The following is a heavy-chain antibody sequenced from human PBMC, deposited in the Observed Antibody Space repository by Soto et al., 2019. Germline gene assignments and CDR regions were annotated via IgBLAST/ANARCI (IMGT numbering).Heavy chain of an antibody. V-gene: IGHV3-30-3*01. J-gene: IGHJ4*02. CDR2: ISYDGSNK. D-gene: IGHD6-19*01. CDR3: ARDRYSSGFDY. CDR1: GFTFSSYA. Sequence: QVQLVESGGGVVQPGRSLRLSCAASGFTFSSYAMHWVRQAPGKGLEWVAVISYDGSNKYYADSVKGRFTISRDNSKNTLYLQRNSLRAEDTAVYYCARDRYSSGFDYWGQGTLVTVSS.